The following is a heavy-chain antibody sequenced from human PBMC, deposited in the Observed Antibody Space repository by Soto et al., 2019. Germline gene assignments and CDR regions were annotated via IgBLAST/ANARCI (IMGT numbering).Heavy chain of an antibody. CDR3: AKLLLSPHDAFDI. V-gene: IGHV3-9*01. Sequence: GGSLRLSCAASGFTFDDYGMHWVRQSPGKGLEWVSGISWNSGSIGYADSVKGRFTISRDNAKNSLYLQMNSLRAEDTALYYCAKLLLSPHDAFDIWGQGTMVTVSS. J-gene: IGHJ3*02. CDR2: ISWNSGSI. CDR1: GFTFDDYG.